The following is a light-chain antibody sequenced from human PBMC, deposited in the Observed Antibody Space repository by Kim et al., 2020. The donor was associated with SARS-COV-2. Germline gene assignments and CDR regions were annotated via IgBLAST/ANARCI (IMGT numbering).Light chain of an antibody. CDR3: QQSHTAPLLT. CDR1: QSINAY. CDR2: AAS. V-gene: IGKV1-39*01. Sequence: DIQMTQSPSSLAASVGDRVTITCRASQSINAYLNWYQQKPGKAPKLLIYAASTLQSGVPSRFSGSGSGTDFTLTINGLQTEDFATYYCQQSHTAPLLTFGGGTKVDIK. J-gene: IGKJ4*01.